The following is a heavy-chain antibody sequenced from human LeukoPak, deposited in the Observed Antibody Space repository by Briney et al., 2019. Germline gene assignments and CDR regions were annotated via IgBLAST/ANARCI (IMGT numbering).Heavy chain of an antibody. J-gene: IGHJ4*02. CDR2: MNPNSGNT. Sequence: ASVKVSCKASGYTFTSYDINWVRQATGQGLEWMGWMNPNSGNTGYAQKFQGRVTMTRNTSISTAYMELSSLRSEDTAVYYCARVGPSGSYLFIPEGDYFDYWGQGTLVTVSS. V-gene: IGHV1-8*01. CDR3: ARVGPSGSYLFIPEGDYFDY. CDR1: GYTFTSYD. D-gene: IGHD1-26*01.